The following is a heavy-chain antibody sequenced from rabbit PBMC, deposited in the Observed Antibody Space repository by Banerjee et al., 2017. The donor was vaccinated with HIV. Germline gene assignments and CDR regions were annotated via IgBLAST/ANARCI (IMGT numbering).Heavy chain of an antibody. CDR2: IYVGKGST. D-gene: IGHD4-1*01. CDR1: GFDFSTYG. Sequence: QEQLVESGGGLVQPEGSLTLTCKASGFDFSTYGVSWVRQAPGKGLEWIGIIYVGKGSTDYASWVNGRFTISSHNAQNTLYLQLNSLTAADTATYFCVRRGVVAGDLWGQGTLVTVS. J-gene: IGHJ6*01. CDR3: VRRGVVAGDL. V-gene: IGHV1S47*01.